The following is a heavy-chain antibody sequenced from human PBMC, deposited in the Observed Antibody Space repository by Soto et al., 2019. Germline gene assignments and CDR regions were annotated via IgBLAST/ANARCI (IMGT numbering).Heavy chain of an antibody. CDR1: GYTFTSYG. CDR2: ISAYNGNT. CDR3: ARYYYDILTGLNWFDP. Sequence: GASVKVSCKASGYTFTSYGISWVRQAPGQGLEWMGWISAYNGNTNYAQKLQGRVTMTTDTSTSTAYMELRSLRSDDTAVYYCARYYYDILTGLNWFDPWGQGTLVAVSS. J-gene: IGHJ5*02. D-gene: IGHD3-9*01. V-gene: IGHV1-18*01.